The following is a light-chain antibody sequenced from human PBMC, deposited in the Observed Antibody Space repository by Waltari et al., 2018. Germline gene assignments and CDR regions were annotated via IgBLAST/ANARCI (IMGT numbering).Light chain of an antibody. Sequence: QSALTQPPSASGSPGQSVTISCTGTSSDVGGYNYVPWYQPHPGKAPKLMLSEVNKRPSGVPDRFSGSKSGNTASLTVSGLQADDEADYYCTSYAGSHNWVFGGGTKLTVL. J-gene: IGLJ2*01. V-gene: IGLV2-8*01. CDR1: SSDVGGYNY. CDR3: TSYAGSHNWV. CDR2: EVN.